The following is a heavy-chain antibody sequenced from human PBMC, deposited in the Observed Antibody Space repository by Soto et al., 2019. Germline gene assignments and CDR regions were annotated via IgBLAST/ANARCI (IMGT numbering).Heavy chain of an antibody. Sequence: EVQLVESGGGLVQPGGSPRLSCAASGFTFSSYWMHWVRQAPGKGLVWVSRINNDGSSTSYADSVKGRLTISRDNAKNTLYLQVNNLRAEDTAVYYCAGGGVAGAGTYYNDYWGRGTLVTVSS. CDR2: INNDGSST. CDR3: AGGGVAGAGTYYNDY. J-gene: IGHJ4*02. CDR1: GFTFSSYW. V-gene: IGHV3-74*01. D-gene: IGHD3-10*01.